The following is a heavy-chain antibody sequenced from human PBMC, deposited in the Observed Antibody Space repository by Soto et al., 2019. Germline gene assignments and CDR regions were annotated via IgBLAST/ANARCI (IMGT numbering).Heavy chain of an antibody. CDR1: GFTFSSNG. Sequence: QVQLVESRGGVVQPGTSLRLSCSASGFTFSSNGMHWVRQAPGKGLEWVADISYDGSNTYYAEAVKGRIAIFRDNSKNTLYLQVNSLRVEDTAVYYCAKGGTVGYYYYYGMDVWGQGTTVTVSS. J-gene: IGHJ6*02. CDR2: ISYDGSNT. V-gene: IGHV3-30*18. D-gene: IGHD4-17*01. CDR3: AKGGTVGYYYYYGMDV.